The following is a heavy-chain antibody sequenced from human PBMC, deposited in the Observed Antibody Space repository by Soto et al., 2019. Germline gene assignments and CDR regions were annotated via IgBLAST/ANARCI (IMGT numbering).Heavy chain of an antibody. CDR2: IYWDDDK. CDR1: GFSLSTSGVG. V-gene: IGHV2-5*02. Sequence: QITLKESGPTLVKPTQTLTLTCTFSGFSLSTSGVGVGWNRQPPGQALEWLALIYWDDDKRYSPSLKSRLTITKDTSKNQVVLTMTNMDPVDTATYYCAHRPAYFSGGSCYSGFDYWGQGTLVTVSS. CDR3: AHRPAYFSGGSCYSGFDY. J-gene: IGHJ4*02. D-gene: IGHD2-15*01.